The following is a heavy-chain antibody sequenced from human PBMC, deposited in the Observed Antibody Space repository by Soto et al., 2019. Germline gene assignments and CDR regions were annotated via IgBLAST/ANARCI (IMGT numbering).Heavy chain of an antibody. Sequence: PGGSLRLSCAASGFTFSTHIMTWVRQAPGKGLEWVSTLTSTGHDTYYADSVRGRFTISRDNSQSTLYLQMTSLRVEDTALYYCARDRFDGGAQTDFWGQGTLVTVSS. D-gene: IGHD2-21*01. V-gene: IGHV3-23*01. J-gene: IGHJ4*02. CDR3: ARDRFDGGAQTDF. CDR1: GFTFSTHI. CDR2: LTSTGHDT.